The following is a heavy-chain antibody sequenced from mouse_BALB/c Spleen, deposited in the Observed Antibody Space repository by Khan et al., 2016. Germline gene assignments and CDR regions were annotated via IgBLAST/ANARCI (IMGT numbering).Heavy chain of an antibody. CDR2: ISTGDST. D-gene: IGHD2-1*01. Sequence: EVELVESGGGLVKPGGSLKLSCAASGFTFRNYALSWVRQTPERRREGVASISTGDSTYYGDSVKGRFTISRDNARNILYLQMSSLRSEDTAMFYCAREDNGNYGDYFDYWGQGTTLTVSS. CDR3: AREDNGNYGDYFDY. CDR1: GFTFRNYA. V-gene: IGHV5-6-5*01. J-gene: IGHJ2*01.